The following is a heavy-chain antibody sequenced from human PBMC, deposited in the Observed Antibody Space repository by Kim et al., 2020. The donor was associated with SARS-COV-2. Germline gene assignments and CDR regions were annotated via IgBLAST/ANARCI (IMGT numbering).Heavy chain of an antibody. CDR1: GGTFSSYA. CDR2: IIPIFGTA. V-gene: IGHV1-69*13. Sequence: SVKVSCKASGGTFSSYAISWVRQAPGQGLEWMGGIIPIFGTANYAQKFQGRVTITADESTSTAYMELSSLRSGDTAVYYCARDPRKLELAVYAIEPNYYYYGMDVWGQGTTVTVSS. J-gene: IGHJ6*02. D-gene: IGHD2-8*01. CDR3: ARDPRKLELAVYAIEPNYYYYGMDV.